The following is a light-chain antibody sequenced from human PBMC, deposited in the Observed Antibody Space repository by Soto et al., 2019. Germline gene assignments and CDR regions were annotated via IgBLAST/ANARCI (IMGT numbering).Light chain of an antibody. CDR1: SSDVGGYNY. J-gene: IGLJ1*01. CDR2: EVS. CDR3: SSYAAGSNFF. Sequence: QSALTQPPSASGSPGQSVTISCTGTSSDVGGYNYVSWYQQHPGKAPKLMIYEVSKRPSGVPDRFSGSKSDNTASLTVSGLQAEDEADYYCSSYAAGSNFFFGTGTKLTVL. V-gene: IGLV2-8*01.